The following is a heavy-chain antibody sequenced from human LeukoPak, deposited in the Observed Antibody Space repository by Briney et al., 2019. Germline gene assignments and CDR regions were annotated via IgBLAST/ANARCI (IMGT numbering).Heavy chain of an antibody. D-gene: IGHD6-13*01. CDR2: ISGSGGST. CDR1: GFTFSSYA. V-gene: IGHV3-23*01. CDR3: AKYPQLDGDY. Sequence: WGSLRLSCAASGFTFSSYAMSWVRQAPGKGLEWVSAISGSGGSTYYADSVKGRFIISRDNSKNTLYLQMNSLRAEDTAVYYCAKYPQLDGDYWGQGTLVTVSS. J-gene: IGHJ4*02.